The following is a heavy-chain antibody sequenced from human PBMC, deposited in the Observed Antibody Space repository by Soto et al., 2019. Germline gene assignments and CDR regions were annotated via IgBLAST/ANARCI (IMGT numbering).Heavy chain of an antibody. V-gene: IGHV3-9*01. CDR3: AKSPIGCSGGSCLVFDY. CDR1: GFTFDDYA. CDR2: ISWNSGSI. Sequence: GGSLRLSCAASGFTFDDYAMHWVRQAPGKGLEWVSGISWNSGSIGYADSVKGRFTISRDNAKNSLYLQMNSLRAEDTALYYCAKSPIGCSGGSCLVFDYWGQGTLVTVSS. J-gene: IGHJ4*02. D-gene: IGHD2-15*01.